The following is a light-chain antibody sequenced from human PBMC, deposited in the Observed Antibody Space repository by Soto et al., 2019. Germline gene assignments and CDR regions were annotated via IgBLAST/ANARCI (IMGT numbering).Light chain of an antibody. CDR2: AAS. J-gene: IGKJ4*01. V-gene: IGKV1-12*01. CDR1: QGISSW. Sequence: DIQMTQSPSSVSASVGDRVTITCRTSQGISSWLAWYQQKPRKAPRLLIDAASSFQSGVPSRFSGSGSATDFSLTVSSLQPKDFATYYCQPANSFPLTFGEGTKVEIK. CDR3: QPANSFPLT.